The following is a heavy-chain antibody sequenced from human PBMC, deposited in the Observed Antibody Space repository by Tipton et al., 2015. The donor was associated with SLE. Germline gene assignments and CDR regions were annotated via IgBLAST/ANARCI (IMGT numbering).Heavy chain of an antibody. CDR1: GGSISSHY. CDR2: IYYSGGT. Sequence: TLSLTCTVSGGSISSHYWSWIRQPPGKGLEWIGYIYYSGGTNYNPSLESRVTISVDTSKNQFSLKLSSVTAADTAVYYCVRVSYYGSGSYYPLDYWGQGTLVTVSS. D-gene: IGHD3-10*01. J-gene: IGHJ4*02. V-gene: IGHV4-59*11. CDR3: VRVSYYGSGSYYPLDY.